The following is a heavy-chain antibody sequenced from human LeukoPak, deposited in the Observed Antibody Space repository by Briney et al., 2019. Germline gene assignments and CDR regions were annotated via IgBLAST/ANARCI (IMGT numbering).Heavy chain of an antibody. J-gene: IGHJ5*02. D-gene: IGHD4-17*01. CDR2: INTDGSST. V-gene: IGHV3-74*01. Sequence: GGSLRLSCAASGFTFSSYWMHWVRQAPGKGLVWVSRINTDGSSTSYADSVKGRFTISRDNAKNTLYLQMNSLRAEDTAVYYCAKGSHDDYGDYGWFDPWGQGTLVTVSS. CDR3: AKGSHDDYGDYGWFDP. CDR1: GFTFSSYW.